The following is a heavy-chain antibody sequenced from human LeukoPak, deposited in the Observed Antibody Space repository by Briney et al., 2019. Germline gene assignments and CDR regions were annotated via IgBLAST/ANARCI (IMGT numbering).Heavy chain of an antibody. J-gene: IGHJ4*02. Sequence: SGGSLRLSCAASGFTFSSYGMHWVRQAPGKGLEWVAVISYDGSNKYYADSVKGRFTISRDNSKNTLYLQMNSLRAEDTAVYYCAKDLWELLSRFDYWGQGTLVTVSS. CDR1: GFTFSSYG. D-gene: IGHD1-26*01. CDR3: AKDLWELLSRFDY. V-gene: IGHV3-30*18. CDR2: ISYDGSNK.